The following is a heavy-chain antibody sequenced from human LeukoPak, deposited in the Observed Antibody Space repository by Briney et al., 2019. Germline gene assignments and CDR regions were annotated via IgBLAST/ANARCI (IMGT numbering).Heavy chain of an antibody. Sequence: GGSLRLSRAASGFTFSSYDMNWVRQAPGKGLEWVSYINDRGSTIYYADSVKGRFTISRDDAKNSLYLQMNSLRAEDTAVYFVVKDAPGSNTGDYWGQGTLVTVSS. J-gene: IGHJ4*02. D-gene: IGHD2-8*01. CDR1: GFTFSSYD. V-gene: IGHV3-48*03. CDR3: VKDAPGSNTGDY. CDR2: INDRGSTI.